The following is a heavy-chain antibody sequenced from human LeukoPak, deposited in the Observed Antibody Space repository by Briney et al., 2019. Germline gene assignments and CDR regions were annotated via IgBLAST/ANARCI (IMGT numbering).Heavy chain of an antibody. J-gene: IGHJ4*02. D-gene: IGHD2-2*01. CDR2: IYHSGST. CDR3: ARVRGYCSSTICYRYYFDY. Sequence: SETLSLTCTVSGYSISSGYYWGWIRQPPGKGLEWIGTIYHSGSTYYNPSLKSRVTISVDTSKNQFSLKLTSVSAADTAVYYCARVRGYCSSTICYRYYFDYWGQGTLVTVSS. CDR1: GYSISSGYY. V-gene: IGHV4-38-2*02.